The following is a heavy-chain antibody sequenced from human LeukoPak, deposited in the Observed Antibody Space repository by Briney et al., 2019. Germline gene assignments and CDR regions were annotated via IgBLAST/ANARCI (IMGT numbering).Heavy chain of an antibody. Sequence: GGSLRLSCAASGFSFGEYYITWIRQAPGKGLESVSYISSSGSTIHYADSEKGRFTVSRDNPKNSVYLQMNSLRAEDTAVYYCARRGQLIIPYHGLDAWGQGTTVIVSS. CDR2: ISSSGSTI. CDR1: GFSFGEYY. D-gene: IGHD2-2*01. V-gene: IGHV3-11*01. J-gene: IGHJ6*02. CDR3: ARRGQLIIPYHGLDA.